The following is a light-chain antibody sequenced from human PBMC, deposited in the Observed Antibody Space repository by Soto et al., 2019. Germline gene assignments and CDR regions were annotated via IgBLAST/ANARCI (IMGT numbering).Light chain of an antibody. J-gene: IGKJ4*01. CDR3: QQRSNWPST. CDR1: QSVSGY. CDR2: AAS. Sequence: EIVLTQSPATLSLSPGHRATLSCRASQSVSGYLAWYQQKPGQAPRLLIYAASNRATGIPARFSGSGSGTDFTLTITCLEPEDSAVYYCQQRSNWPSTFGGGTKVEI. V-gene: IGKV3-11*01.